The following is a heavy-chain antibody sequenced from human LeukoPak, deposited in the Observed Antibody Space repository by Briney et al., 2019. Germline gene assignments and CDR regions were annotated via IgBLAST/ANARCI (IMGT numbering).Heavy chain of an antibody. Sequence: GGSLRLSCAASGFNFHGYAIHWVRQRPGKGPEWVSHISGDGSNIRYADSVRGRFTISRDSSKNTLYLQMDNLRVEDTAVYFCAKDLSYGSLWFDPWGQGTLVTVSS. CDR3: AKDLSYGSLWFDP. CDR2: ISGDGSNI. D-gene: IGHD3-10*01. CDR1: GFNFHGYA. V-gene: IGHV3-43*02. J-gene: IGHJ5*02.